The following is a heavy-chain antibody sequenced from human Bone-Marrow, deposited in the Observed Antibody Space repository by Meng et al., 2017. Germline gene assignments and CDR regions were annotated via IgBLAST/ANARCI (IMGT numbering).Heavy chain of an antibody. J-gene: IGHJ4*02. D-gene: IGHD3-22*01. CDR3: ARGTYDYDSSGQLGSDY. CDR1: GYTFTGYY. CDR2: INPNSGGT. V-gene: IGHV1-2*06. Sequence: ASVKVSCKASGYTFTGYYMHWVRQAPGQGLEWMGRINPNSGGTNYAQKFQGRVTMTRDTSISTAYMELSRLRSDDTAVYYCARGTYDYDSSGQLGSDYWGQGTLVTVSS.